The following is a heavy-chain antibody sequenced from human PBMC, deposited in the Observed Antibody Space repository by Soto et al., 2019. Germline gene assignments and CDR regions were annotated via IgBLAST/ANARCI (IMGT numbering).Heavy chain of an antibody. CDR1: GFTVSSNY. D-gene: IGHD6-19*01. CDR3: AGPSSGWSAHTGPGYFDL. CDR2: INSGGST. J-gene: IGHJ2*01. Sequence: EVQLVETGGGLIQPGGSLRLSCAASGFTVSSNYMSWVRQAPWKGLEWVSVINSGGSTYYADSVEGRFTISRDNSKNTLYLQMNSLRAEDTAVYYCAGPSSGWSAHTGPGYFDLWGRGXXVXVSS. V-gene: IGHV3-53*02.